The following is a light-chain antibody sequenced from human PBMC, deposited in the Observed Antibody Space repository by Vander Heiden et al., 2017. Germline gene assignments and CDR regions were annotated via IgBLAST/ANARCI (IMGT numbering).Light chain of an antibody. CDR1: QSVSSY. CDR2: GAS. J-gene: IGKJ4*01. V-gene: IGKV3-15*01. Sequence: EIVMTQSPATLPVSPGERATLSCRASQSVSSYLAWYQQKPGQAPRLLIYGASTRATGIPTRFSGSGSGTEFTLTISSLQSEYFAVYSCQQYNNCPLTFGGGTKVEI. CDR3: QQYNNCPLT.